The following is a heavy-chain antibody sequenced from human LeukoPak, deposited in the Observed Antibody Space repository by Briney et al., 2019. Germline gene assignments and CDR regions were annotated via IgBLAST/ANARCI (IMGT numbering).Heavy chain of an antibody. CDR1: GFTFSDYY. Sequence: GGSLRLSCAASGFTFSDYYMSWIRQAPGKGLEWVSYISTTSSYTDYADSVKGRFTISRDNAKNLLYLQMNSLRPDDTAAYYCARDWYCSSSICYTDRNWFDPWGQGTLVTVSS. J-gene: IGHJ5*02. D-gene: IGHD2-2*02. V-gene: IGHV3-11*05. CDR2: ISTTSSYT. CDR3: ARDWYCSSSICYTDRNWFDP.